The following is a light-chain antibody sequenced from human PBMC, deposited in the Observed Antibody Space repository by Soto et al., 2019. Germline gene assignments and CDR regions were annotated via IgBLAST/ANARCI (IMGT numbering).Light chain of an antibody. Sequence: AIQLTQSPSSLSASVGDRVIITCRASQGVGRALAWYQQKPGKSPKLLIYDASILETGAPARFSGSGSGTDFTLTISTQQPEDFATYYCQQFNGDPSFGQGTRLDIK. CDR1: QGVGRA. J-gene: IGKJ5*01. V-gene: IGKV1-13*02. CDR2: DAS. CDR3: QQFNGDPS.